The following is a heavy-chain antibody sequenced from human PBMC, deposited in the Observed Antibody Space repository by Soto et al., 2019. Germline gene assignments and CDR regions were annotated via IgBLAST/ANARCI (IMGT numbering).Heavy chain of an antibody. Sequence: EVPLLESGGGLVQPGGSLRLSCAASGFTFRGYAVGWVRQAPGKGLEWVSTISGSGGSTYYADSVKGRFTISRDNSKNTLYLQMNSLRAEDTAVYYCARDPNYDSSGYYYVGCFDLWGRGTLVTVSS. J-gene: IGHJ2*01. CDR3: ARDPNYDSSGYYYVGCFDL. V-gene: IGHV3-23*01. D-gene: IGHD3-22*01. CDR1: GFTFRGYA. CDR2: ISGSGGST.